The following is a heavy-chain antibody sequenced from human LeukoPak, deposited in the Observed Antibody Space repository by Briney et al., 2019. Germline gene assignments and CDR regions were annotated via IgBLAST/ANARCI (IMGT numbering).Heavy chain of an antibody. CDR1: GFTFSSYE. D-gene: IGHD1-26*01. Sequence: GGSLRLSCAASGFTFSSYEMNWVRQAPGKGLEWVSAISGSGGSTYYADSVKGRFTISRDKSKNTLYLQMNSLRAEDTAVYYCAKGDTTWELPHDYWGQGTLVTVSS. CDR2: ISGSGGST. V-gene: IGHV3-23*01. J-gene: IGHJ4*02. CDR3: AKGDTTWELPHDY.